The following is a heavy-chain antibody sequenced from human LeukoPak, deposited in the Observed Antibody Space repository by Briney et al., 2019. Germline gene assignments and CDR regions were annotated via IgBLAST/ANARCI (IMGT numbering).Heavy chain of an antibody. CDR1: GFTFDDYT. J-gene: IGHJ4*02. CDR2: ISWDGGST. D-gene: IGHD3-10*01. CDR3: AKDMGGGYYGSGSYPLDY. Sequence: GGSLRLSCAASGFTFDDYTMHWVRQAPGKGLEWVFLISWDGGSTYYADSVKGRFTISRDNSKNSLYLQMNSLRTEDTALYYCAKDMGGGYYGSGSYPLDYWGQGTLVTVSS. V-gene: IGHV3-43*01.